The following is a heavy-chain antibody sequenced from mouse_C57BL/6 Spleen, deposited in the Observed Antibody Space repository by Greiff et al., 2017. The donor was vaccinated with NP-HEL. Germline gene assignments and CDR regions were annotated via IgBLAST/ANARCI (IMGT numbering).Heavy chain of an antibody. CDR3: ARGGYDYDGGSWFAY. D-gene: IGHD2-4*01. CDR2: INPSNGGT. J-gene: IGHJ3*01. V-gene: IGHV1-53*01. Sequence: QVQLQQPGTELVKPGASVKLSCKASGYTFTSYWMHWVKQRPGQGLEWIGNINPSNGGTNYNEKFKSKATLTVDKSSSTAYMQLSSLTSEDSAVCYGARGGYDYDGGSWFAYWGQGTLVTVSA. CDR1: GYTFTSYW.